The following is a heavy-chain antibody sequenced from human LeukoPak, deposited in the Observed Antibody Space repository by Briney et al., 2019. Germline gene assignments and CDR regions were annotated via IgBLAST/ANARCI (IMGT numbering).Heavy chain of an antibody. CDR2: TSGRGACT. V-gene: IGHV3-23*01. Sequence: GGSLRLCCAAYVQAHSCYAMRWVRQAPRQRQVRVSATSGRGACTVYADSVEGRFTIARDNIKDALALQKNSVRAEDTAEYYSAKVGGDPQTLPAAMSEYFQHWGQGTLATVSS. CDR3: AKVGGDPQTLPAAMSEYFQH. CDR1: VQAHSCYA. D-gene: IGHD2-2*01. J-gene: IGHJ1*01.